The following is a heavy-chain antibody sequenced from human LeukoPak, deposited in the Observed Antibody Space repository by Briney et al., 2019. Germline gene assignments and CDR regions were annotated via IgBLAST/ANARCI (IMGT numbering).Heavy chain of an antibody. CDR3: AKETKYTSGWLTIDY. CDR1: GFPFSSNG. V-gene: IGHV3-33*06. Sequence: GGSLRLSCAASGFPFSSNGMHWVRQAPGKGLEWVAVIWYDGSTKYYADSVKGRFTISRDNSKNTLHLQMNSLRVEDTAVYYCAKETKYTSGWLTIDYWGQGTLVTVSS. J-gene: IGHJ4*02. D-gene: IGHD6-19*01. CDR2: IWYDGSTK.